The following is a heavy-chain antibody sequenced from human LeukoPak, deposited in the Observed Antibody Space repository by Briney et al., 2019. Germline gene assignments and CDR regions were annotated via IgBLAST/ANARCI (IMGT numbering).Heavy chain of an antibody. CDR3: AREQAVAGLFDY. Sequence: PSETLSLTCTVSGGSISSYYWSWIRQPPGKGLEWIGYIYYSGSTNYNPSLKSRVTISVDTSKNQFSLKLSSVTAADTAVYYCAREQAVAGLFDYWGQGTLVTVSS. D-gene: IGHD6-19*01. V-gene: IGHV4-59*01. CDR1: GGSISSYY. J-gene: IGHJ4*02. CDR2: IYYSGST.